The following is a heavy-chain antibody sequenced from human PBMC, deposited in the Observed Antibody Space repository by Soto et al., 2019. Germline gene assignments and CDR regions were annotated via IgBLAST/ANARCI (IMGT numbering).Heavy chain of an antibody. CDR1: GFTFSNYV. CDR2: FSGSGGST. Sequence: EVQLLESGGGLVQPGGSLRLSCAAAGFTFSNYVLTWVRQSPGKGLEWVSTFSGSGGSTYYADSVRGRFTISRDNSKNTLFLQMNSMRVEDTARYYCARDWPGDTCTCLDVWGQGTTVSVSS. CDR3: ARDWPGDTCTCLDV. V-gene: IGHV3-23*01. J-gene: IGHJ6*02.